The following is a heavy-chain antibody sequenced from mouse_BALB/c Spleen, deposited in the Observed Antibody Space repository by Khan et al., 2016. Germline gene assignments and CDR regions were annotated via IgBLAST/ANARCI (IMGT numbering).Heavy chain of an antibody. V-gene: IGHV3-2*02. Sequence: EVQLVESGPGLVKPSQSLSLTCTVTGYSITSDYAWNWIRQFPGNKLEWMGYIRYSGSTTYKPSLKSRISITRDKSKNQFFLPLYSVTTEATATYDGTSSPSATRYFDVWGAGTTVTVSS. D-gene: IGHD1-2*01. CDR1: GYSITSDYA. CDR2: IRYSGST. CDR3: TSSPSATRYFDV. J-gene: IGHJ1*01.